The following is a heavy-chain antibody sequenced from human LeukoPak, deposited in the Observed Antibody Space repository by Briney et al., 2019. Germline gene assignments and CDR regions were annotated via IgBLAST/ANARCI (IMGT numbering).Heavy chain of an antibody. CDR1: GGTFSSYA. CDR2: IIPIFGTA. D-gene: IGHD3-16*01. V-gene: IGHV1-69*05. Sequence: ASVKVSCKASGGTFSSYAISWVRQAPGQGLEWMGGIIPIFGTANYAQKFQGRVTITTDESTSTAYMELSSLRSEGTAVYYCARERAGGISQHYFDYWGQGTLVTVSS. J-gene: IGHJ4*02. CDR3: ARERAGGISQHYFDY.